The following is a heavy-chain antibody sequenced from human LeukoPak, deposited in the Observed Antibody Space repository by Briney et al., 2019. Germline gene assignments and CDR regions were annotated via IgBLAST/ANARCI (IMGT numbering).Heavy chain of an antibody. Sequence: PGGSLRLSCAASGFTFDDYAMHWVRQAPGKGLEWVAVIWYDGSNKYYADSVKGRFTISRDNSKNTLYLQMNSLRAEDTAVYYCAKEEYDYVWGSYRSGFPDYWGQGTLVTVSS. J-gene: IGHJ4*02. V-gene: IGHV3-33*06. CDR2: IWYDGSNK. D-gene: IGHD3-16*02. CDR3: AKEEYDYVWGSYRSGFPDY. CDR1: GFTFDDYA.